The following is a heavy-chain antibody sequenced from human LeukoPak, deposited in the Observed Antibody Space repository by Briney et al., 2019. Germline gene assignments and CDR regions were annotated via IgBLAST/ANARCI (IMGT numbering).Heavy chain of an antibody. CDR2: ISGSGDST. CDR3: AKERGSSFYYFDC. CDR1: GFTFSSYA. D-gene: IGHD1-26*01. J-gene: IGHJ4*02. Sequence: GGSLRLSCAASGFTFSSYAMSWVRQAPGKGLEWVSTISGSGDSTYYADSVKGRFTIYRDNSKNTLYLQVNSLRAEDTAVFYCAKERGSSFYYFDCWGQGTLVTVSS. V-gene: IGHV3-23*01.